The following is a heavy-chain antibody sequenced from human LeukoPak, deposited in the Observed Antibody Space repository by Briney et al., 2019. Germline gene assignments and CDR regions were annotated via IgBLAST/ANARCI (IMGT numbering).Heavy chain of an antibody. CDR2: LCYSGNT. CDR3: TTRYGDHDYVDY. Sequence: SETLSHTCTVSGGSISSSNYCWDWIRQPPGKGLEWIGSLCYSGNTYQNPSLKSRLTISGDTSQNQFSLRLSSVTAADTAVYYCTTRYGDHDYVDYWGQGTLVTVSS. CDR1: GGSISSSNYC. J-gene: IGHJ4*02. V-gene: IGHV4-39*01. D-gene: IGHD5-12*01.